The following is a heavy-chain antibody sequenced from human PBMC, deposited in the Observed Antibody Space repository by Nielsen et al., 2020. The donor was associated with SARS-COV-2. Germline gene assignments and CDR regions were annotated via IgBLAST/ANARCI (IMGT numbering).Heavy chain of an antibody. CDR2: INPSGSGT. J-gene: IGHJ6*02. CDR3: ARGVRKPIIAAAGRRTNYYYYGMDV. V-gene: IGHV3-74*01. CDR1: GFTFSSTY. D-gene: IGHD6-13*01. Sequence: GGSLRLSCSASGFTFSSTYMDWVRQAPGQGLVWVSRINPSGSGTAYADSVKGRFAVSRDNAENTVVLQIHSLRVEDTAVYYCARGVRKPIIAAAGRRTNYYYYGMDVWGQGTTVTVSS.